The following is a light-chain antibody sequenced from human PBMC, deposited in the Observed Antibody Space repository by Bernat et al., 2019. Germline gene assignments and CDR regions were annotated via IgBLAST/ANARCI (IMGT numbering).Light chain of an antibody. CDR3: ASYTTSRTLV. V-gene: IGLV2-14*01. CDR1: SSDLGASKY. Sequence: QSALTQPASVSGSPGQSISISCTGTSSDLGASKYVSWYQQYPGKAPKLMIYDVSNRPSGVSNRVSGAKSGNPASLPITGLQAEDGADYYCASYTTSRTLVFGGGTKLTVL. CDR2: DVS. J-gene: IGLJ2*01.